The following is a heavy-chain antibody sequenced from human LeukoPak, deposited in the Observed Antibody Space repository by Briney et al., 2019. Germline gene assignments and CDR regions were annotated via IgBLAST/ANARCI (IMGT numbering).Heavy chain of an antibody. D-gene: IGHD6-6*01. CDR3: ARARIAARPRGYFDL. CDR1: GGSISSGDYY. J-gene: IGHJ2*01. Sequence: SETLSLTCTVSGGSISSGDYYWSWIRQPPGKGLEWIGYIYYSGSTYYNPSLKSRVTISVDTSKNQFSLKLSSVTAADTAVYYCARARIAARPRGYFDLWGRGTLVTVSS. V-gene: IGHV4-30-4*08. CDR2: IYYSGST.